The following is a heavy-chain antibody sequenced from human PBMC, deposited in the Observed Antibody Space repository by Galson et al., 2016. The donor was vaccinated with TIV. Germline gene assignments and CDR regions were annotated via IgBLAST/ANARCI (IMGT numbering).Heavy chain of an antibody. CDR3: ASLPSSGSYYEYFQR. J-gene: IGHJ1*01. CDR1: GYSFNSHG. Sequence: SVKVSCKASGYSFNSHGISWVRQAPGQGLEWMGWISAYTGGTHYAQKFQGRVTLTTDTSTSTAHMELRSLRSDDTAVYYCASLPSSGSYYEYFQRWGQGTLVTVS. V-gene: IGHV1-18*01. CDR2: ISAYTGGT. D-gene: IGHD1-26*01.